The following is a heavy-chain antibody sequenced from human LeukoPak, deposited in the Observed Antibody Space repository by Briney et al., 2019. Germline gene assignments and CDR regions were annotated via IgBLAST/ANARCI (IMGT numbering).Heavy chain of an antibody. CDR3: VRARNSALDI. CDR2: ITSDGSST. Sequence: GGSLRLSCAGSGFTLSSYWMNWVRQAPGEGLVWVSRITSDGSSTTYADSVKGRFTISRDNAKNTLYLQMNSLRAEDTAVYFCVRARNSALDIWGQGTVVTVSS. D-gene: IGHD1-14*01. J-gene: IGHJ3*02. CDR1: GFTLSSYW. V-gene: IGHV3-74*01.